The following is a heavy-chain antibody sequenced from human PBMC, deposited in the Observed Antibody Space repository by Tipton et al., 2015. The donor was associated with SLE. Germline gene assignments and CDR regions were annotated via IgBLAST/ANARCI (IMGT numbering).Heavy chain of an antibody. CDR3: ARGDYDYIWGSYRYGFDI. J-gene: IGHJ3*02. V-gene: IGHV1-18*01. D-gene: IGHD3-16*02. CDR2: ISAYNGNT. CDR1: GYTFISYG. Sequence: QSGPEVKKPGAPVKVSCKASGYTFISYGISWVRQAPGQGLEWMGWISAYNGNTKYAQKFQDRVTMTTDTPTSTAYMELRSLRSDDTAVYYCARGDYDYIWGSYRYGFDIWGQGTMVTVSS.